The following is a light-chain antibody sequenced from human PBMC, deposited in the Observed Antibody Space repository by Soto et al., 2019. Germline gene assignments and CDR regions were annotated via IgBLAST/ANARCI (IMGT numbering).Light chain of an antibody. CDR2: KVS. Sequence: DVVMTQSPLSLPVTLGQPASISCRSSQSLVYTDGNIYLNWFQQRPGQSPRRLIHKVSNRDSGVPDRFSGSGSGTDFALRISSVEAEDVVVYYCMQCTHWPPVFTFGQGTKLEIK. V-gene: IGKV2-30*01. J-gene: IGKJ2*01. CDR3: MQCTHWPPVFT. CDR1: QSLVYTDGNIY.